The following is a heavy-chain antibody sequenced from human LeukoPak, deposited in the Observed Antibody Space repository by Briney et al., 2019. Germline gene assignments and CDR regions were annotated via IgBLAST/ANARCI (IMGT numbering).Heavy chain of an antibody. D-gene: IGHD2-15*01. J-gene: IGHJ4*02. CDR3: ARGRDYCSDY. CDR2: INSDGSTT. Sequence: GGSLRLSCAASGFTFSSYWMHWVRQAPGKGLVWVSRINSDGSTTNYADSVKGRFTISRDNAKNTLDLQMNSLRAEDTAVYYCARGRDYCSDYWGQGTLVTVSS. V-gene: IGHV3-74*01. CDR1: GFTFSSYW.